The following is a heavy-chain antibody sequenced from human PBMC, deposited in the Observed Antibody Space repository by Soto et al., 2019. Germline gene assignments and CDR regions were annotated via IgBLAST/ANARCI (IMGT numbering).Heavy chain of an antibody. CDR3: ARGGDYYDSSGYLYLL. V-gene: IGHV4-59*01. J-gene: IGHJ4*02. D-gene: IGHD3-22*01. CDR2: IYYSGST. CDR1: GGSISSYY. Sequence: PSETLSLTCTVSGGSISSYYWSWIRQPPGKGLEWIGYIYYSGSTNYNPSLKSRVTISVDTSKNQFSLKLSSVTAADTAVYYCARGGDYYDSSGYLYLLWGKGTLVTVS.